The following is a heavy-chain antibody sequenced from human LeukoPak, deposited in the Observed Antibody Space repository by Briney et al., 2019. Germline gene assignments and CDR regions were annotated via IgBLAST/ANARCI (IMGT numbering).Heavy chain of an antibody. CDR3: ARGPDSSSRMGTWYYFDY. CDR1: GGSISSYY. J-gene: IGHJ4*02. D-gene: IGHD6-13*01. CDR2: IYYSGST. Sequence: SETLSLTCTVSGGSISSYYWSWIRQPPGKGLEWIGYIYYSGSTNYNPSLKSRVTISVDTSKNQFSLKLSSVTAADTAVYYCARGPDSSSRMGTWYYFDYWGQGTLVTVSS. V-gene: IGHV4-59*01.